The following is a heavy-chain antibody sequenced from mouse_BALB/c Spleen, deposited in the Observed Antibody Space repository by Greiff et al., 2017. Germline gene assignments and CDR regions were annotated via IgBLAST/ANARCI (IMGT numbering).Heavy chain of an antibody. CDR2: ISTYYGDA. J-gene: IGHJ4*01. V-gene: IGHV1S137*01. CDR3: ARKGNSAMDY. Sequence: QVHVKQSGAELVRPGVSVKISCKGSGYTFTDYAMHWVKQSHAKSLEWIGVISTYYGDASYNQKFKGKATMTVDKSSSTAYMELARLTSEDSAIYYCARKGNSAMDYWGQGTSVTVSS. CDR1: GYTFTDYA. D-gene: IGHD2-1*01.